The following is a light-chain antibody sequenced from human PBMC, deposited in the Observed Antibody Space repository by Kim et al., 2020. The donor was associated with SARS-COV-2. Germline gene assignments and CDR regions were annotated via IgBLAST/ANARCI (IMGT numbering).Light chain of an antibody. CDR1: QYIYTW. CDR2: GAS. J-gene: IGKJ4*01. CDR3: QQLNTFPLT. Sequence: ASVGDRVTITCRASQYIYTWLAWYQQQPGKAPKLLISGASNVQPGVPPRFSASGSGTDFTLTISRLQPEDFATYYCQQLNTFPLTFGGGTKVDIK. V-gene: IGKV1-12*01.